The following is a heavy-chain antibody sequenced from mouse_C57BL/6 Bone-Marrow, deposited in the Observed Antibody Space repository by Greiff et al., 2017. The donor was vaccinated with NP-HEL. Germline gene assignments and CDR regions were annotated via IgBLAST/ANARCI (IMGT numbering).Heavy chain of an antibody. CDR3: AREGDFITTVVAPGFAY. CDR2: INPNNGGT. V-gene: IGHV1-22*01. D-gene: IGHD1-1*01. J-gene: IGHJ3*01. Sequence: EVQLQQSGPELVKPGASVKMSCKASGYTFTDYNMHWVKQSHGKSFEWIGYINPNNGGTSYNQKFKGKATLTVNKSSSTAYMELRSLTSEDSAVYYCAREGDFITTVVAPGFAYWGQGTLVTVSA. CDR1: GYTFTDYN.